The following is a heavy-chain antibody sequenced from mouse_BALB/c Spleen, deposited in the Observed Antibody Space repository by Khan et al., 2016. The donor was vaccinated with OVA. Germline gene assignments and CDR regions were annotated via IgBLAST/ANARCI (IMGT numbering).Heavy chain of an antibody. J-gene: IGHJ2*01. CDR3: ARGNYYGYYFDY. CDR2: ISYSGGT. Sequence: EVQLEESGPGLVKPSQSLSLTCTVTVYSITSGYAWNWIRQFPGNKLEWMGYISYSGGTSYNPSLKSRISITRDTSKNQFFLQLNSVTTEDTATYYCARGNYYGYYFDYWGQGTTLTVSS. CDR1: VYSITSGYA. V-gene: IGHV3-2*02. D-gene: IGHD1-1*01.